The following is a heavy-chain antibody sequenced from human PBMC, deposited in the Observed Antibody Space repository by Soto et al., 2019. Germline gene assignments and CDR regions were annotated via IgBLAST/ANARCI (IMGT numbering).Heavy chain of an antibody. J-gene: IGHJ4*02. CDR3: ARWGAYRGYDYFDY. Sequence: QVQLQESGPGLVKPSQTLSLTCTVSGDSISSGGYFWSWIRHHPGKGLEWIGYIYYSGTTYYNPSLKSLVTISVDTSKTQFSLKLSSVTAADTAVYYCARWGAYRGYDYFDYWGQGTLGTVSS. CDR2: IYYSGTT. D-gene: IGHD5-12*01. CDR1: GDSISSGGYF. V-gene: IGHV4-31*01.